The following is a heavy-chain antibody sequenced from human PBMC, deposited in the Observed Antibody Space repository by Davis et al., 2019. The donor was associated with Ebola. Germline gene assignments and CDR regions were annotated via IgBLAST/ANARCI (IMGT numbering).Heavy chain of an antibody. Sequence: GESLKISCAASGFTFSSYWISWVRQAPGKGLEWVANIKQDGSEEYSVDSLKGRFTISRDNAKNSLYLQMNSLRAEDTAVYYCARTQNYGSGWYYFDYWGQGTLVTVSS. D-gene: IGHD6-19*01. V-gene: IGHV3-7*01. CDR3: ARTQNYGSGWYYFDY. CDR2: IKQDGSEE. CDR1: GFTFSSYW. J-gene: IGHJ4*02.